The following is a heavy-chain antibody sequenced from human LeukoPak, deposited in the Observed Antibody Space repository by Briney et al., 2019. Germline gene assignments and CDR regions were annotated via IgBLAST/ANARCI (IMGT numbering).Heavy chain of an antibody. Sequence: GGSLRLSCAASGFTFSSYSMNWVRQAPGKGLEWVSYISSSSTTIYYADSVKGRFTISRDNAKNSLYLQMNSLRAEDTAVYYCARDKISALHAFDIWGQGTMVTVSS. J-gene: IGHJ3*02. CDR1: GFTFSSYS. CDR2: ISSSSTTI. CDR3: ARDKISALHAFDI. V-gene: IGHV3-48*04. D-gene: IGHD2-15*01.